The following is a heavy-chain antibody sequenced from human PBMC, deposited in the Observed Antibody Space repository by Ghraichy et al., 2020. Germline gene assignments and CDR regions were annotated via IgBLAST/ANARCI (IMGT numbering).Heavy chain of an antibody. V-gene: IGHV4-39*01. J-gene: IGHJ4*02. Sequence: SQTLSLTCTVSGGSISSSSYYWGWIRQPPGKGLEWIGSIYYSGSTYYNPSLKSRVTISVDTSKNQFSLKLSSVTAADTAVYYCARRRYDFDTSYFDYWGQGTLVTVSS. CDR2: IYYSGST. CDR1: GGSISSSSYY. CDR3: ARRRYDFDTSYFDY. D-gene: IGHD3-3*01.